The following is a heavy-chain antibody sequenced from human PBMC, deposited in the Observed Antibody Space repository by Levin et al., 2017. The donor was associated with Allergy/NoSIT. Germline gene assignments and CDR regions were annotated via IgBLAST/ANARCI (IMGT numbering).Heavy chain of an antibody. J-gene: IGHJ4*02. V-gene: IGHV3-7*01. CDR2: IKQDGSEK. CDR1: GFTFSSYW. D-gene: IGHD3-3*01. Sequence: PGGSLRLSCAASGFTFSSYWMSWVRQAPGKGLEWVANIKQDGSEKYYVDSVKGRFTISRDNAKNSLYLQMNSLRAEDTAVYYCASLYDFWSGYQARGSFDYWGQGTLVTVSS. CDR3: ASLYDFWSGYQARGSFDY.